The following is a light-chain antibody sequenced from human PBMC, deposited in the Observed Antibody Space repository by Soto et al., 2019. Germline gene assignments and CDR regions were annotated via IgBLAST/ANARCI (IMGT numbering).Light chain of an antibody. Sequence: DIQMTQSPSTLSASVEDRVTITCRASQSISAWLAWYQQNPGKAPKLLIYKASSLESGVPSRFSGSGSGTEFTLTISSLQPDDFATYYCQQYDSYSYTFGQGTKVDIK. CDR2: KAS. J-gene: IGKJ2*01. CDR1: QSISAW. V-gene: IGKV1-5*03. CDR3: QQYDSYSYT.